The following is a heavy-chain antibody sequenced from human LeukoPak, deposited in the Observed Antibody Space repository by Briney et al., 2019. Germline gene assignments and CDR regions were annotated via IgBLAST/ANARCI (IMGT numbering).Heavy chain of an antibody. CDR2: IYYSGST. V-gene: IGHV4-59*08. D-gene: IGHD4-23*01. CDR3: ARRPDYGGNSVYYYYYMDV. Sequence: SETLSLTCTVSGGSISSYYWSWIRQPPGKGLEWIGYIYYSGSTNYNPSLKSRVTISVDTSKNQFSPKLSSVTAADTAVYYCARRPDYGGNSVYYYYYMDVWGKGTTVTVSS. CDR1: GGSISSYY. J-gene: IGHJ6*03.